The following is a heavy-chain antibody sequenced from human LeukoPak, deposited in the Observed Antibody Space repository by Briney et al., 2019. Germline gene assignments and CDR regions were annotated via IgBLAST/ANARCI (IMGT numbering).Heavy chain of an antibody. CDR3: AKDAIAAAGGPYYFDY. V-gene: IGHV3-23*01. CDR2: ISGSGGST. J-gene: IGHJ4*02. Sequence: PGGSLRLSCAASGFTFSNYAMSWVRQAPGKGLEWVSGISGSGGSTYYADSVKGRLTISRDNSKNTLYLQMNSLRAEDTAVYYCAKDAIAAAGGPYYFDYWGQGTLVTVSS. CDR1: GFTFSNYA. D-gene: IGHD6-13*01.